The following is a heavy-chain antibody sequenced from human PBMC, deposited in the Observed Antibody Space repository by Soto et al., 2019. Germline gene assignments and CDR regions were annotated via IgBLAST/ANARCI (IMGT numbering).Heavy chain of an antibody. D-gene: IGHD2-21*01. CDR2: ITTGGDT. V-gene: IGHV3-13*01. J-gene: IGHJ4*02. CDR3: ARGRDSALYYFDY. Sequence: GGSLRLSCAASGFTLTDYDMDWVRQATGKGLEWVSVITTGGDTYYPGSVKGRFTVSRENAKNSLYLQMNSLRAEDTAVYYCARGRDSALYYFDYWGQGTLVTVSS. CDR1: GFTLTDYD.